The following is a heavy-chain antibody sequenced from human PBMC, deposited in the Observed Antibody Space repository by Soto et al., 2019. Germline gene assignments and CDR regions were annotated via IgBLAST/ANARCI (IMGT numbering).Heavy chain of an antibody. CDR2: ISRSGNSI. V-gene: IGHV3-48*03. CDR1: GFTLSSYE. J-gene: IGHJ3*01. D-gene: IGHD3-3*01. CDR3: ARDMGWLALDGFEL. Sequence: EVHLVESGGGLVQPGGSLRLSCTASGFTLSSYEMNWVRQAPGKGLDWVSYISRSGNSIHYADSVKGRFTISRDTANNSVYLQMNSLRAEDTAIYYCARDMGWLALDGFELWGQGTVVTVTS.